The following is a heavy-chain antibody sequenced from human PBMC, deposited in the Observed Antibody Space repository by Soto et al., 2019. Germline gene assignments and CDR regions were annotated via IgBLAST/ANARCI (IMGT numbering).Heavy chain of an antibody. CDR2: INAHSGGT. CDR1: GFSFTGYY. CDR3: ARDLGDDCSDADCYVGYFAY. V-gene: IGHV1-2*02. J-gene: IGHJ4*02. Sequence: ASVKVSCKASGFSFTGYYIHWLCQAPGQGLEWMGWINAHSGGTEYAQKFQGRVTVTRDTSINTAYMELSRLRSDDTAVYYCARDLGDDCSDADCYVGYFAYWGQGTLVTVSS. D-gene: IGHD2-2*01.